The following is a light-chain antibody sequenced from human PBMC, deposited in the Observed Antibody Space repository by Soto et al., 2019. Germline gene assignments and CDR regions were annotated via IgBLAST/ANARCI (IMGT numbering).Light chain of an antibody. Sequence: EIVLTQSPGTLSLSPGERATLSCRASQSVSSSYLAWYQQKTGQAPRLLIYGASRRATGIPDRFSGSGSGTDFTLTISRLEPEDFAVYYCQQYGSSPRTFGQGTKVEIK. CDR2: GAS. CDR3: QQYGSSPRT. J-gene: IGKJ1*01. CDR1: QSVSSSY. V-gene: IGKV3-20*01.